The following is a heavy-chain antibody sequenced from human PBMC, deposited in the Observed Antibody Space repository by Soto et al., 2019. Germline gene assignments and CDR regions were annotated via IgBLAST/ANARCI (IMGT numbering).Heavy chain of an antibody. D-gene: IGHD2-8*01. CDR2: ISFDGGEN. V-gene: IGHV3-30-3*01. J-gene: IGHJ4*02. CDR1: GFTFSRYS. CDR3: ARQGVHAFDY. Sequence: GGSLRLSCVASGFTFSRYSIHWVRQAPGKGLEWVAVISFDGGENYYADSVQGRFSLSRDNSKNTVSLQMSSLRAADTALYFCARQGVHAFDYWGPGTLVTAPQ.